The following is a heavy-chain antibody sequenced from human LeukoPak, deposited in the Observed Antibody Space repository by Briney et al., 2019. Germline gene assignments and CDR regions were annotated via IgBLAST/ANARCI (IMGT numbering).Heavy chain of an antibody. J-gene: IGHJ3*02. CDR2: IYPGDSDT. Sequence: GESLKISCKCSGYSFTSYWIGWARQMPGKGLDWMGIIYPGDSDTRYSPSFQGQVTISADKSISTAYLQWSSLKASDTAMYYCARLTYDILTGHSDAFDIWGQGTMVTVSS. CDR1: GYSFTSYW. D-gene: IGHD3-9*01. V-gene: IGHV5-51*01. CDR3: ARLTYDILTGHSDAFDI.